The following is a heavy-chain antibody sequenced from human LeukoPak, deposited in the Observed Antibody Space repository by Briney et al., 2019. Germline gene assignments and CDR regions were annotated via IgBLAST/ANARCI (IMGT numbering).Heavy chain of an antibody. Sequence: GGSLTLSCPFSGFTFSSYAMHWVRQAAGRGLEYVSAISSNGGRTYYANSVKGRFTISRDNSKTTLYLQMGSLRAEDMAVYYCARALPPGYCDGSSLNNWFDPWGQGTLVTVSS. CDR1: GFTFSSYA. CDR2: ISSNGGRT. CDR3: ARALPPGYCDGSSLNNWFDP. V-gene: IGHV3-64*01. J-gene: IGHJ5*02. D-gene: IGHD2-8*02.